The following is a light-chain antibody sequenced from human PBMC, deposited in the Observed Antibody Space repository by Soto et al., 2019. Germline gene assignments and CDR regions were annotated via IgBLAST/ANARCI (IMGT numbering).Light chain of an antibody. CDR1: QTVSNNY. J-gene: IGKJ1*01. V-gene: IGKV3-20*01. Sequence: ETGLTQSPGSVSLSLGDRATLSCRASQTVSNNYLAWYQQKPGQAPRLLIYGTSNRATGIPDRFSGSGSGTDFTLTISRLEPEDFAVYYCQQYGSSGTFGQGTKVDI. CDR2: GTS. CDR3: QQYGSSGT.